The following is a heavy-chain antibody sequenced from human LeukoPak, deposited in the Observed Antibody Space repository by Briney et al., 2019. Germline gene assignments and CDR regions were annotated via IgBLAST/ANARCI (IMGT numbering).Heavy chain of an antibody. CDR2: INHSGST. CDR1: GGSFSGYC. Sequence: SETLSLTCAVYGGSFSGYCWSWIRQPPGEGLEWIGEINHSGSTNYNPSLKSRVTISVDTSKNQFSLKLSSVTAADTAVYYCARGRAYSSSWESDYWGQGTLVTVSS. D-gene: IGHD6-13*01. CDR3: ARGRAYSSSWESDY. V-gene: IGHV4-34*01. J-gene: IGHJ4*02.